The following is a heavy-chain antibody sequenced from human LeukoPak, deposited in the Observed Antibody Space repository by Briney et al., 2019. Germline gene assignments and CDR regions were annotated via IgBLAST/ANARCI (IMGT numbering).Heavy chain of an antibody. Sequence: ASVNVSCKASGYSLGDYGFSWVRQAPGQGLEWLGWISAYNGNRNYAQKVEGRDTMTTDTSTSTAYLELRGLRPDDTAVYYCARDDSGAKVDIDYWGQGTLLIVSS. CDR3: ARDDSGAKVDIDY. CDR2: ISAYNGNR. J-gene: IGHJ4*02. V-gene: IGHV1-18*01. CDR1: GYSLGDYG. D-gene: IGHD5-12*01.